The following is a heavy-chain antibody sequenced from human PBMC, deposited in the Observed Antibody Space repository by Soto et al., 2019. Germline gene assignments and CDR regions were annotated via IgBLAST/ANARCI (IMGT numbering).Heavy chain of an antibody. CDR3: AKVEGDSSGWRRDCYYYCGMDV. V-gene: IGHV3-30*18. Sequence: QVQLVESGGGVVQPGRSLRLSCAASGFTFSSYGMHWVRQAPGKGLEWVAVISYDGSNKYYADSVKGRFTISRDNSKNTLYLQMNSLRSEDTAVYYCAKVEGDSSGWRRDCYYYCGMDVWGQGTTVTVSS. J-gene: IGHJ6*02. CDR1: GFTFSSYG. CDR2: ISYDGSNK. D-gene: IGHD6-19*01.